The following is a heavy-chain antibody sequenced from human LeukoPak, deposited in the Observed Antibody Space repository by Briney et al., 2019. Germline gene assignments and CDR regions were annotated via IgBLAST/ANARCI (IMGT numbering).Heavy chain of an antibody. CDR3: ARDAGGYSYFYYYMDV. D-gene: IGHD5-18*01. J-gene: IGHJ6*03. V-gene: IGHV3-7*01. CDR2: IKQDGSEK. Sequence: GGSLRLSCAASGFIFSNAWMNWVRQAPGKGLEWVANIKQDGSEKYYVDSVKGRFTISRDNAKNSLYLQMNSLRAEDTAVYYCARDAGGYSYFYYYMDVWGKGTTVTVSS. CDR1: GFIFSNAW.